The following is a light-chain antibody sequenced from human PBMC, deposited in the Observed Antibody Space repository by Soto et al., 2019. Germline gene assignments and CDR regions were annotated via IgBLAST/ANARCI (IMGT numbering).Light chain of an antibody. CDR1: QSVTSSY. J-gene: IGKJ4*01. CDR2: DAS. CDR3: QQYGSSLLT. Sequence: EIVLTQSPGTLSLSPGERVTLSCRAGQSVTSSYLAWYQQKPGQAPSLLIYDASSRATGIPDRFSGSGSGTDFTLTISRLELEDFAVYYCQQYGSSLLTFGGGTKVEIK. V-gene: IGKV3-20*01.